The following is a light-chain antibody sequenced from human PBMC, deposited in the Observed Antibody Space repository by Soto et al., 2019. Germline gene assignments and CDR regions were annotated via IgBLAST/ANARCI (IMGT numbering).Light chain of an antibody. Sequence: VLTQSPGTLSLSPGERVTLSCRASQSVSSSYLAWYQQKPGQAPRLLLYGASSRATGIPGRFSGSGSGTDFTLTISRPEPEDFAVFYCQLHGSSPQTFGKGAKLEIK. V-gene: IGKV3-20*01. CDR1: QSVSSSY. CDR2: GAS. CDR3: QLHGSSPQT. J-gene: IGKJ1*01.